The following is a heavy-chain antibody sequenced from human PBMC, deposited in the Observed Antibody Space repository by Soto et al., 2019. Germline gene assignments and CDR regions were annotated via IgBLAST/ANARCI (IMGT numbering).Heavy chain of an antibody. CDR2: ISAYNGNT. CDR3: ATRNLETYYDFWSGYYNFDY. J-gene: IGHJ4*02. V-gene: IGHV1-18*01. D-gene: IGHD3-3*01. CDR1: GYTFTSYG. Sequence: ASVKVSCKASGYTFTSYGISWVRQAPGQGLEWMGWISAYNGNTNYAQKLQGRVTMTTDTSTSTAYMELRSLRSDDTAVYYCATRNLETYYDFWSGYYNFDYWCQGTRVNFTS.